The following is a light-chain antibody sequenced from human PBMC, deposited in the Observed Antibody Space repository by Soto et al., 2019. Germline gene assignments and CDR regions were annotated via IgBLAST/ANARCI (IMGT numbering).Light chain of an antibody. CDR1: QSISSY. J-gene: IGKJ1*01. V-gene: IGKV1-39*01. Sequence: DIQMTQSPSSLSASVGGSVTITCRASQSISSYLNWYQQKPGKAPKLLIYAASSLQSGVPSRFSGSGSGTDFTLTISSLQPEDFATYYCQQSYSTPWTFGQGTKVDI. CDR2: AAS. CDR3: QQSYSTPWT.